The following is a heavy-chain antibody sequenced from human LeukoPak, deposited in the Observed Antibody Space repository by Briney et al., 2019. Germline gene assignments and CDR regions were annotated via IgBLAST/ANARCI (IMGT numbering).Heavy chain of an antibody. CDR1: GFTFSNYE. V-gene: IGHV3-48*03. Sequence: GGSLRLSCAASGFTFSNYEMNWVRQAPGKGLGWLSYISDSGSTIYYADSVKGRFTISRDNAKNSLFLQMNSLRAEDTAVYYCAREGPSSLGGMAVYYWGQGTLVTVSS. CDR2: ISDSGSTI. CDR3: AREGPSSLGGMAVYY. D-gene: IGHD2-2*01. J-gene: IGHJ4*02.